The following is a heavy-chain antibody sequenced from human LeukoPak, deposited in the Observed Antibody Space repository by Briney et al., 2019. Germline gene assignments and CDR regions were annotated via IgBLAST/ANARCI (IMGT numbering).Heavy chain of an antibody. CDR3: ASNGRGVFTGLDY. CDR2: INPNSGGT. Sequence: GASVKVSCKASGYTFTGYYMHWVRQAPGQGLEWMGWINPNSGGTNYAQKFQGRVTMTRDTSISTAYMELYSLTSDDTAVYYCASNGRGVFTGLDYWGQGTLVTVSS. V-gene: IGHV1-2*02. D-gene: IGHD3-9*01. J-gene: IGHJ4*02. CDR1: GYTFTGYY.